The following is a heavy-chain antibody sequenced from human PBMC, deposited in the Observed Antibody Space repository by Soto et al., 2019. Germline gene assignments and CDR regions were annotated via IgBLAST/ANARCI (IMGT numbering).Heavy chain of an antibody. J-gene: IGHJ6*02. CDR2: IKQDGTEK. D-gene: IGHD1-26*01. Sequence: EVQLVESGGGLVQPGGSLRLSCAASGFTFSTYWMSWVCRTPGKGLEWVANIKQDGTEKYYVDSVRGRLTVSRDNAKSSLYLQMNSLRVEDTAVYYCTTSPHRDSERVFVWGQGTTVTVSS. V-gene: IGHV3-7*01. CDR1: GFTFSTYW. CDR3: TTSPHRDSERVFV.